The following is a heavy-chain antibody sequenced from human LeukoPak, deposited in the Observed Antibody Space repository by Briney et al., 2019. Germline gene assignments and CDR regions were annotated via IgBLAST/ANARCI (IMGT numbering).Heavy chain of an antibody. J-gene: IGHJ4*02. Sequence: ASVKVSFKASGYTSTGYYMHWVRQAPGQGLEWMGWINPNSGGTNYAQKFQGRVTMTRDTSISTAYMELSRLRSDDTAVYYCATGYSPLYYFDYWGQGTLVTVSS. V-gene: IGHV1-2*02. D-gene: IGHD6-13*01. CDR3: ATGYSPLYYFDY. CDR1: GYTSTGYY. CDR2: INPNSGGT.